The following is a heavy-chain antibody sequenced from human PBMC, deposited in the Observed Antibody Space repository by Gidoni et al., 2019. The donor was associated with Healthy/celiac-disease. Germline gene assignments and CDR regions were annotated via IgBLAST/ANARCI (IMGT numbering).Heavy chain of an antibody. V-gene: IGHV3-13*01. CDR3: ARDRGYCSSTSCYTSSYYFDY. J-gene: IGHJ4*02. D-gene: IGHD2-2*02. CDR1: GFTFSSYA. Sequence: EVQLVESGGGLVQPGGSLRLSCAASGFTFSSYAMHWVRQATGKGLEWVSVIGTAGDTYYPGSVKGRFTISRENAKNSLYLQMNSLRAEDTAVYYCARDRGYCSSTSCYTSSYYFDYWGQGTLVTVSS. CDR2: IGTAGDT.